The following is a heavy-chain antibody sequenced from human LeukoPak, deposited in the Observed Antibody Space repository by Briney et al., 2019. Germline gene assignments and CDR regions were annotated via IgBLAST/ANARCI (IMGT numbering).Heavy chain of an antibody. D-gene: IGHD3-22*01. J-gene: IGHJ4*02. CDR3: ARAKVHLWLLLDS. CDR1: GFTFSAFG. Sequence: GGSLRLSCAASGFTFSAFGIHWVRQAPGKGLEWLAVISYDGNNKYYADSVRGRFTISRDNSKNTLYLQIASLRVEDTAVYFCARAKVHLWLLLDSWGQGTLVTVSS. V-gene: IGHV3-30*03. CDR2: ISYDGNNK.